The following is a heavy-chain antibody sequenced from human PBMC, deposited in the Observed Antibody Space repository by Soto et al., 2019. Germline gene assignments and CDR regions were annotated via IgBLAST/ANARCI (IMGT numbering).Heavy chain of an antibody. D-gene: IGHD2-15*01. V-gene: IGHV5-51*01. CDR3: ARQRRVCSGGSCYTRGDDPTRRDTNGMDV. CDR1: GYSFTSYW. Sequence: GESLKISCKGSGYSFTSYWIGWVRQMPGKGLEWMGIIYPGDSDTRYSPSFQGQVTISADKSISTAYLQWSSLKASDTAMYYCARQRRVCSGGSCYTRGDDPTRRDTNGMDVWGQGTTSAVAS. J-gene: IGHJ6*01. CDR2: IYPGDSDT.